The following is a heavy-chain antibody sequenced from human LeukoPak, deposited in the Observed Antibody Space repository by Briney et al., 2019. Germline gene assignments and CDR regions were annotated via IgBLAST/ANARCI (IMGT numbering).Heavy chain of an antibody. CDR1: GFSFSGYA. Sequence: GGSLRLSCVASGFSFSGYAIHWVRQAPGKGLEWVALISYNGRRKEYADSVKGRFTIDRDNSKNTLYLQMNSLRAEDTAVYYCAKDIPVVVTATFDYWGQGTLVTVSS. J-gene: IGHJ4*02. V-gene: IGHV3-30*04. D-gene: IGHD2-21*02. CDR3: AKDIPVVVTATFDY. CDR2: ISYNGRRK.